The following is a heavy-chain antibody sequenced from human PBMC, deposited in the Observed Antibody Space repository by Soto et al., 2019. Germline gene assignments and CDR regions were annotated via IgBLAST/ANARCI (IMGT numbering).Heavy chain of an antibody. V-gene: IGHV3-11*01. D-gene: IGHD6-19*01. J-gene: IGHJ4*02. Sequence: LRLSCGASGFTFSNYYMSWIRQAPGKGLEWVSYISSTGRTIYYADSVKGRFTVSRDNAQNSLSLKLNSLRVEDTAVYYCARSYSSGWEFDYWGQGTQVTVS. CDR3: ARSYSSGWEFDY. CDR2: ISSTGRTI. CDR1: GFTFSNYY.